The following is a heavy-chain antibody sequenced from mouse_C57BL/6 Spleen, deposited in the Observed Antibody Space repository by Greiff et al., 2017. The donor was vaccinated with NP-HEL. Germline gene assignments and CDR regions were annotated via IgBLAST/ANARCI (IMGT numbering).Heavy chain of an antibody. Sequence: EVKLVESGGDLVKPGGSLKLSCAASGFTFSSYGMSWVRQTPDKRLEWVATISSGGSYTYYPDSVKGRFTISRDNAKNTLYLQMSSLKSEDTAMYYCARLYDGYYFDYWGQGTTLTVSS. CDR1: GFTFSSYG. D-gene: IGHD2-3*01. V-gene: IGHV5-6*01. CDR2: ISSGGSYT. CDR3: ARLYDGYYFDY. J-gene: IGHJ2*01.